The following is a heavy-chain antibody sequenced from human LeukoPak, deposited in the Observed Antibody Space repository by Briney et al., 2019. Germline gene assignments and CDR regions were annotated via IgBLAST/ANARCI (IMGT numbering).Heavy chain of an antibody. Sequence: GASVKVSCKASGGTFSSYAISWVRQAPGQGLEWMGGIIPIFGTANYAQKFQGRVTITADKSTSTAYMELSSLRSEDTAVYYCARGGYKFHYYYYMDVWGKGTTVTVSS. CDR1: GGTFSSYA. CDR2: IIPIFGTA. CDR3: ARGGYKFHYYYYMDV. D-gene: IGHD5-24*01. V-gene: IGHV1-69*06. J-gene: IGHJ6*03.